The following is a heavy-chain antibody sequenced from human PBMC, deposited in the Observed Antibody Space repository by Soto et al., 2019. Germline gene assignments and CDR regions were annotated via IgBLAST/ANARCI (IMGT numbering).Heavy chain of an antibody. V-gene: IGHV1-18*01. CDR2: ISASNGNT. Sequence: QVQLVQSGAEVKKPGASVKVSCKASGYTFTNYGINWVRQAPGQGLEWRGWISASNGNTNYAQRVQGRVTMTTDTSKRTAYVELRSLRSEDTAVYYCARSQSGDYEGCGYWGQGTLVTVSS. J-gene: IGHJ4*02. D-gene: IGHD4-17*01. CDR3: ARSQSGDYEGCGY. CDR1: GYTFTNYG.